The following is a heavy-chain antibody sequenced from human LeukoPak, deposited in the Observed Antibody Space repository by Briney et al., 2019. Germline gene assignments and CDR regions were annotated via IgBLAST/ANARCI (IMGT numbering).Heavy chain of an antibody. J-gene: IGHJ3*02. V-gene: IGHV4-59*01. D-gene: IGHD6-6*01. CDR2: IYYSGST. CDR1: GFTFSSYA. Sequence: PGGSLRLSCAASGFTFSSYAMSWIRQPPGKGLEWIGYIYYSGSTNYNPSLKSRVTISVDTSKNQFSLKLSSVTAADTAVYYCARGGRNIAARRAFDIWGQGTMVTVSS. CDR3: ARGGRNIAARRAFDI.